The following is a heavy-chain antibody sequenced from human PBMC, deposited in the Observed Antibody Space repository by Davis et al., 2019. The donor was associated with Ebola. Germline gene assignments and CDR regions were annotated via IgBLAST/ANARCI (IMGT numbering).Heavy chain of an antibody. V-gene: IGHV3-49*04. CDR2: IRSKTYGGTT. CDR1: GFNFGVFA. J-gene: IGHJ4*02. CDR3: TRDLWVVTTGYDY. Sequence: GESLKISCTASGFNFGVFAFSWVRQAPGKGLEWVGSIRSKTYGGTTEYAASVKGRFTISRDDSKSIAYLQMNSLKTEDTALYYCTRDLWVVTTGYDYWGQGTLVTISS. D-gene: IGHD3-22*01.